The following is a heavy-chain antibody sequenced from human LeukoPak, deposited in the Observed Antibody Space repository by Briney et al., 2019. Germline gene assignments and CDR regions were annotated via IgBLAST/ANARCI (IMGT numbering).Heavy chain of an antibody. J-gene: IGHJ3*02. CDR3: TKGIDHDYIWGSYKSYVFAI. D-gene: IGHD3-16*01. Sequence: GGSLRLSCAASGFTFSSFAMSWVRQAPGKGLEWVSAISGGGGSTYYADSVKGRFTISRDNSKNTLYLQMNSLRGEDTAVYYCTKGIDHDYIWGSYKSYVFAIWSQGTMVTVSS. CDR2: ISGGGGST. CDR1: GFTFSSFA. V-gene: IGHV3-23*01.